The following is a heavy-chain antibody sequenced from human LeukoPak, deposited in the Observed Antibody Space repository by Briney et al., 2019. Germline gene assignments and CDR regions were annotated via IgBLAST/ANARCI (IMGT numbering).Heavy chain of an antibody. CDR1: GDGVSSNTAA. CDR2: TYYRSKWYN. CDR3: ARGAAGAFDI. V-gene: IGHV6-1*01. Sequence: SQTLSLTCAISGDGVSSNTAAWNWIRQSPSRGLEWLGRTYYRSKWYNDYTVSVKSRITVNPDTSKNQFSLQLNSVTPEDTAVYFCARGAAGAFDIWGQGTMVTVSS. J-gene: IGHJ3*02. D-gene: IGHD2-15*01.